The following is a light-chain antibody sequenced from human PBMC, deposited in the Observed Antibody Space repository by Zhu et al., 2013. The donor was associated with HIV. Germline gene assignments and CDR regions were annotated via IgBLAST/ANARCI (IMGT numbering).Light chain of an antibody. CDR1: RSDVGSYNL. V-gene: IGLV2-23*01. J-gene: IGLJ3*02. CDR3: CSYAGSNNLV. Sequence: QSALTQPASVSGSPGQSITISCTGTRSDVGSYNLVSWYQQHPGKAPKLMIYEGSKRPSGVSNRFSGSKSGNTASLTISGLQAEDEADYYCCSYAGSNNLVFGGGTKLTV. CDR2: EGS.